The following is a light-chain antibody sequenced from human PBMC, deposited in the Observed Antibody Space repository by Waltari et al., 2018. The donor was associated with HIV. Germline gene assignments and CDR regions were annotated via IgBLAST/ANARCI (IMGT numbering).Light chain of an antibody. CDR3: QQAESFPHT. CDR1: KKIGTY. J-gene: IGKJ4*01. Sequence: DIQMTQSPSSVSASVGDGVTITCRASKKIGTYLAWYQQKLGRAPQLLIYSASRLQDGVPPRVSGSGSGTNFTLTITNLQPEDFATYYCQQAESFPHTFGGGT. V-gene: IGKV1-12*01. CDR2: SAS.